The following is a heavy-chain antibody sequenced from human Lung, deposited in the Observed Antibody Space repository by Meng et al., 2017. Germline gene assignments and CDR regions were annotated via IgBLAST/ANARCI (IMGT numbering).Heavy chain of an antibody. J-gene: IGHJ4*02. V-gene: IGHV1-2*06. CDR1: GYTIPDYW. CDR3: ARDEDISAAGKLFGDY. D-gene: IGHD6-13*01. CDR2: IKTESGDA. Sequence: VQAVGWVKEPGASVKVSCQASGYTIPDYWLTGVRLAQEQVLGWLGRIKTESGDAHYAQRFQGSVTMTGDTSISTAYMELCELRSDDTAMYYCARDEDISAAGKLFGDYWGQGTLVTVSS.